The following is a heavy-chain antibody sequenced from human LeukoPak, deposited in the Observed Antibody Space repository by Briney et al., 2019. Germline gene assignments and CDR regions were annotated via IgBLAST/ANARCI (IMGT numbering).Heavy chain of an antibody. CDR1: GFTFSSYA. CDR3: ARARYSYYYDSSGYYFDY. CDR2: ISSNGGST. J-gene: IGHJ4*02. D-gene: IGHD3-22*01. V-gene: IGHV3-64*01. Sequence: GGSLRLSCAVSGFTFSSYAMHWVRQAPGKGLEYVSAISSNGGSTYYANSVKGRFTISRDNSKNTLYLQMGSLRAEDMAVYYCARARYSYYYDSSGYYFDYWGQGTLVTVSS.